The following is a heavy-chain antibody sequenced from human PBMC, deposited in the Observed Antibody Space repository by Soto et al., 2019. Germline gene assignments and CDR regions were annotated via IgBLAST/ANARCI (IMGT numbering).Heavy chain of an antibody. CDR2: ISGSGGST. D-gene: IGHD1-26*01. Sequence: GGSLRLSCAASGFTFSSYAMSWVRQAPGKGLEWVSAISGSGGSTYYADSVKGRFTISRDNSKNTLYLQMNTLRAEDTAVYYCAKDQYSASPGNPVYLGQGILVTVS. V-gene: IGHV3-23*01. CDR3: AKDQYSASPGNPVY. CDR1: GFTFSSYA. J-gene: IGHJ4*02.